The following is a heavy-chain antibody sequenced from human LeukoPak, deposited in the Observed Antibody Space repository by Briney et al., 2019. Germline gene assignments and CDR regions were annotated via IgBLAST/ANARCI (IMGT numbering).Heavy chain of an antibody. CDR2: LSYDGNNE. V-gene: IGHV3-30-3*01. D-gene: IGHD1-1*01. CDR3: AKVGTNFLRYHFDY. CDR1: GFTFSTYA. J-gene: IGHJ4*02. Sequence: GGSLRLTCAASGFTFSTYAMHWVLQAPGKGLEWVAVLSYDGNNEYYADSVKGRFTISRDNSKNTLYLQMNSLSAEDTAVYYCAKVGTNFLRYHFDYWGRGTLVTVSS.